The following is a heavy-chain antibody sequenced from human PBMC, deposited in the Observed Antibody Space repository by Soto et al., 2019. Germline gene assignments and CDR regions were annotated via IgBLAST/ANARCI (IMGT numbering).Heavy chain of an antibody. CDR1: GFTFRSYV. V-gene: IGHV3-33*05. D-gene: IGHD3-16*01. Sequence: QVQLVESGGGVVQPGTSRRLSCVGSGFTFRSYVIHWVRQAPGKGLEWVALTSYDGSNKDYGDSVKGRFTISRDNSRNTVDLQMDSLRREDTALYYCARWGTTGGLDVWGPGTLVYVSS. CDR3: ARWGTTGGLDV. CDR2: TSYDGSNK. J-gene: IGHJ1*01.